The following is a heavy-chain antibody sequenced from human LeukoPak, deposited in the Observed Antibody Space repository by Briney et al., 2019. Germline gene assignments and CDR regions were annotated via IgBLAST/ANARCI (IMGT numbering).Heavy chain of an antibody. V-gene: IGHV3-53*01. CDR2: IYSGGST. J-gene: IGHJ4*02. CDR1: GFTVSSNY. D-gene: IGHD3-10*01. Sequence: GGSLRLSCAASGFTVSSNYMSWVRQAPGKGLEWVSVIYSGGSTYYADSVKGRFTISRDNSKNTLYLQMNSLRAEDTAVYYCARGTYYYGSGSYYPILFDYWGQGTLVTVSS. CDR3: ARGTYYYGSGSYYPILFDY.